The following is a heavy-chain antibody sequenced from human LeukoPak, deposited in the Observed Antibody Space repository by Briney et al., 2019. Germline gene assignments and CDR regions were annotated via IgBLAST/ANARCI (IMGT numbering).Heavy chain of an antibody. CDR3: ATGGYCSGGSCYYFDY. V-gene: IGHV1-24*01. CDR1: GYTLTELS. Sequence: GASVKVSXKVSGYTLTELSMHWVRQAPGKGLEWMGGFDPEDGETIYAQKFQGRVTMTEDTSTDTAYMELSSLRSEDTAVYYCATGGYCSGGSCYYFDYWGQRTLVTVSS. J-gene: IGHJ4*02. D-gene: IGHD2-15*01. CDR2: FDPEDGET.